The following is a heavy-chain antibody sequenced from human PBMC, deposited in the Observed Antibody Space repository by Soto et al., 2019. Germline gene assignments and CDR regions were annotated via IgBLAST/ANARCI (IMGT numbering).Heavy chain of an antibody. V-gene: IGHV5-51*01. CDR1: GSPFTTYL. J-gene: IGHJ4*02. D-gene: IGHD6-13*01. CDR2: IYPGDSDT. Sequence: SVELSCTGSGSPFTTYLLGWVLQMPENCLEWMGIIYPGDSDTRYSPSFQGQVTISADKSISTAYLQWSSLKPSDSAMFYCARKDIAGNSVDFWGQGTLVTVS. CDR3: ARKDIAGNSVDF.